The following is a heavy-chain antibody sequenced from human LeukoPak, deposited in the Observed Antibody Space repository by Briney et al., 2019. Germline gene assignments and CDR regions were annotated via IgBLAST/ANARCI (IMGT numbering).Heavy chain of an antibody. CDR1: GFTFSSYA. CDR2: ISGSGGST. D-gene: IGHD3-22*01. CDR3: AKDHGYYYDSRGSDY. J-gene: IGHJ4*02. V-gene: IGHV3-23*01. Sequence: GGSLRLSCAASGFTFSSYAMSWVRQAPGKGLEWVSAISGSGGSTYYADSVKGRFTISRDNSKNTLYLQMNSPRAEDTAVYYCAKDHGYYYDSRGSDYWDQGTLVTVSS.